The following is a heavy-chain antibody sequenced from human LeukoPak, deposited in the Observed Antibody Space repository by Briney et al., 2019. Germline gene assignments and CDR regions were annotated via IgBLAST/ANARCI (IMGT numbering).Heavy chain of an antibody. J-gene: IGHJ4*02. V-gene: IGHV4-4*07. D-gene: IGHD5-18*01. CDR3: ARDGRRGYSYGYTVVYYFDY. CDR2: IYTSGST. CDR1: GGSISSYH. Sequence: PSETLSLTCTVSGGSISSYHWSWIRQPAGKGLEWIGRIYTSGSTNYNPSLKSRVAMSVDTSKNQFSLKLSSVTAADTAVYYCARDGRRGYSYGYTVVYYFDYWGQGTLVTVSS.